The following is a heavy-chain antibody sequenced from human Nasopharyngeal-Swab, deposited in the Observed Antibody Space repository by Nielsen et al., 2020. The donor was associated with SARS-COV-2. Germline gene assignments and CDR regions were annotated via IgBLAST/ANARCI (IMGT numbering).Heavy chain of an antibody. J-gene: IGHJ5*02. CDR2: ISAYNGNT. Sequence: ASVKVSCKASGYTFTSYGISWVRQAPGQGLEWMGWISAYNGNTNYAQKLQGRVTMTTDTSTSTAYMELRSLRSDDTAVYYCARVSPTVVVVAARYWFDPWGQGTLVTVSS. CDR3: ARVSPTVVVVAARYWFDP. V-gene: IGHV1-18*01. D-gene: IGHD2-15*01. CDR1: GYTFTSYG.